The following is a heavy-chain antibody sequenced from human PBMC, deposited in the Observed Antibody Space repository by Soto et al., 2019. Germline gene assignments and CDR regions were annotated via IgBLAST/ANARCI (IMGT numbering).Heavy chain of an antibody. D-gene: IGHD3-3*01. V-gene: IGHV3-30*18. J-gene: IGHJ4*02. CDR2: ISYDGSNK. CDR1: GFTFSSYG. Sequence: HPGGSLRLSCAASGFTFSSYGMHWVRQAPGKGLEWVAVISYDGSNKYYADSVKGRFTISRDNSKNTLYLQMNSLISEDTAVYYCAKDNYDFWGGYPDHWGQGTLVTVSS. CDR3: AKDNYDFWGGYPDH.